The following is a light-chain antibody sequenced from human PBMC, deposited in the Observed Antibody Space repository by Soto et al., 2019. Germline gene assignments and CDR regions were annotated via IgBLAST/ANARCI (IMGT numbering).Light chain of an antibody. V-gene: IGLV4-69*01. CDR3: QTWGSGIVV. J-gene: IGLJ2*01. CDR1: SGHSNYA. CDR2: LNSDGSH. Sequence: QAVLTQSPSASASLGASVKLTCTLSSGHSNYAIAWHQQQSEKGPRYLMKLNSDGSHSKGDGIPDRFSGSSSGAERYLTICSLQSEDEADYYCQTWGSGIVVFGGGTKVTVL.